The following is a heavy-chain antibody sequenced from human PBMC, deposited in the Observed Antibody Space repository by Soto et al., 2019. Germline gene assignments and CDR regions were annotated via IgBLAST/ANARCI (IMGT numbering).Heavy chain of an antibody. CDR3: ARDRYSSSGWFDP. D-gene: IGHD6-6*01. Sequence: SQTLSLTCAISGDSVSSYSAAWNWIRQSPSGGLEWLGRTYYRSRFFSDYAESVKSRIIINPDTSKNQFSLQLKSVTPEDTAVYYCARDRYSSSGWFDPRGQGTPVTVSS. V-gene: IGHV6-1*01. J-gene: IGHJ5*02. CDR1: GDSVSSYSAA. CDR2: TYYRSRFFS.